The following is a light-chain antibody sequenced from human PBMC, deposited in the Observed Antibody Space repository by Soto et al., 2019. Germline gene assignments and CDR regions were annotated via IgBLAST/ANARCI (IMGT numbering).Light chain of an antibody. Sequence: QPVLTQPPSASGTPGQRVTISCSGSSSNIGSNYVYWYQQLPGTAPKLLIYRNNQRPSGVPDRFSGSKSGTSASLAISGLWSEDEADYYCAAWDDSRSVLFGGGTKLTVL. J-gene: IGLJ2*01. CDR1: SSNIGSNY. CDR2: RNN. V-gene: IGLV1-47*03. CDR3: AAWDDSRSVL.